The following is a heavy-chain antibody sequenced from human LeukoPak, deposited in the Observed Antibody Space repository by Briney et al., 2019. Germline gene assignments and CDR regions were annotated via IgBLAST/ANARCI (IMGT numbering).Heavy chain of an antibody. Sequence: GRSLRLSCTASGFTFGDYAMTWVRQAPGKGLEWVGFIRSNLYGGTPEYAASVKGRFTISRDDSNSIAYLEMDSLKTDDTAVYYCTRDQTPYYWGQGTLVTVYS. J-gene: IGHJ4*02. CDR1: GFTFGDYA. CDR3: TRDQTPYY. CDR2: IRSNLYGGTP. V-gene: IGHV3-49*04.